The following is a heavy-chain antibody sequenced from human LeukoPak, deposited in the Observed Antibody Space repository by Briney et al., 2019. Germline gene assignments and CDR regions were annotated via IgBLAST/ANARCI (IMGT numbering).Heavy chain of an antibody. CDR1: GGSFSGYY. Sequence: PSETLSLTCAVYGGSFSGYYWSWMRQPPVKGLEWIGEINHSGITNYNPSLKSRVTISVDTSKNQFSLKLSSVTAADTAVYYCARVSPRPSGWRYDILTGYYFFDYWGQGTLVTVSS. V-gene: IGHV4-34*01. D-gene: IGHD3-9*01. CDR3: ARVSPRPSGWRYDILTGYYFFDY. J-gene: IGHJ4*02. CDR2: INHSGIT.